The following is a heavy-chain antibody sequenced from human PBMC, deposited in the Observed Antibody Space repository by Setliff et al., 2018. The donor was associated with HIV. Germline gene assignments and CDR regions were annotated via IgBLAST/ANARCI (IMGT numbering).Heavy chain of an antibody. CDR1: SYTFTRYG. J-gene: IGHJ3*02. D-gene: IGHD6-19*01. V-gene: IGHV1-18*01. CDR3: ARVPFRSAWFSGGHDAFDI. CDR2: SSGYNGNT. Sequence: ASVKVSCKASSYTFTRYGISWVRQAPGQGLEWMGWSSGYNGNTKYAQSFQGRVARTTETSTSTAYMEMRSLRCDDTAVYYCARVPFRSAWFSGGHDAFDIWGQGTTVTVSS.